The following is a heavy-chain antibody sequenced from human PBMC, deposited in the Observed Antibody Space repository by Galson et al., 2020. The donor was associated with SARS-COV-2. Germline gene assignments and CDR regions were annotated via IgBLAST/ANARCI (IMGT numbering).Heavy chain of an antibody. CDR3: ARDDRLGDYYDSSGC. CDR1: GFTFSSYG. D-gene: IGHD3-22*01. Sequence: QLGESLKISCAASGFTFSSYGMHWVRQAPGKGLEWVAVIWYDGSNKYYADSVKGRFTISRDNSKNTLYLQMNSLRAEETAVYYCARDDRLGDYYDSSGCWGQGTLVTVSS. CDR2: IWYDGSNK. J-gene: IGHJ4*02. V-gene: IGHV3-33*01.